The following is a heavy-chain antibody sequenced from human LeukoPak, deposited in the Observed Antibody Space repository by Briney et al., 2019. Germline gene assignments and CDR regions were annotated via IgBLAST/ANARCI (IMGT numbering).Heavy chain of an antibody. D-gene: IGHD6-19*01. CDR1: GYTFTNYY. CDR2: INPSGGST. CDR3: ARGGSGWDNWFDP. Sequence: ASVKVSCKASGYTFTNYYMHWVRQAPGQGLEWMGIINPSGGSTSYAQKFQGRVAITRDTSTSIVYMEVSSLRSEDTALYYCARGGSGWDNWFDPWGQGTLVSVSS. V-gene: IGHV1-46*01. J-gene: IGHJ5*02.